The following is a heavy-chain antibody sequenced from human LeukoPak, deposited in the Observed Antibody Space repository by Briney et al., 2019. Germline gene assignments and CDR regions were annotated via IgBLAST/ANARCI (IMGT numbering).Heavy chain of an antibody. CDR1: GFTVSSNY. D-gene: IGHD3-10*01. CDR3: ARAPLRTMVRGVIDY. J-gene: IGHJ4*02. CDR2: IYSGGST. Sequence: GGSLRLSCAASGFTVSSNYMSWVRQAPGKGPEWVSVIYSGGSTYYADSVKGRFTISRDNSKNTLYLQMNSPRAEDTAVYYCARAPLRTMVRGVIDYWGQGTLVTVSS. V-gene: IGHV3-66*01.